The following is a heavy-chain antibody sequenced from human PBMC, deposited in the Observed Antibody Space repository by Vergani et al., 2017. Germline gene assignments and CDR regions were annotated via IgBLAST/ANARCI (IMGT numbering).Heavy chain of an antibody. J-gene: IGHJ5*02. V-gene: IGHV4-34*11. Sequence: QVQLQQWGAGLLKPSETLSLTCAVYGGSFSGYYWSWIRQPPGKGLEWIGYIYYSGSTNYNPSLKSRVTISVDTSKNQFSLKLSSVTAADTAVYYCAREGTRFAFDPWGQGTLVTVSS. CDR3: AREGTRFAFDP. CDR1: GGSFSGYY. CDR2: IYYSGST. D-gene: IGHD1-1*01.